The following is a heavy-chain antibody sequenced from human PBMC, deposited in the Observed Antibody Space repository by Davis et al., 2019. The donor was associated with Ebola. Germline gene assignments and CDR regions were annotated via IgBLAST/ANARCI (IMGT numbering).Heavy chain of an antibody. V-gene: IGHV4-34*01. CDR1: GGSFSGHY. Sequence: SETLSLTCAVYGGSFSGHYWSWIRQPPGKGLEWIGEINHSGSTNYNPSLKSRVTISVDTSKNQFSLKLSSVTAADTAVYYCARGGSWMLLYYYYGMDVWGQGTTVTVSS. D-gene: IGHD3-16*01. CDR2: INHSGST. CDR3: ARGGSWMLLYYYYGMDV. J-gene: IGHJ6*02.